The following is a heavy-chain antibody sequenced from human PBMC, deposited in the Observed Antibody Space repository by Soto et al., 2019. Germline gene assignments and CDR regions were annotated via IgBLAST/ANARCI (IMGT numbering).Heavy chain of an antibody. CDR3: ARESEDLTSNFDY. CDR1: GFTFSRYS. CDR2: ISSTTNYI. V-gene: IGHV3-21*01. J-gene: IGHJ4*02. Sequence: GGSLRLSCAASGFTFSRYSMNWVRQAPGKGLEWVSSISSTTNYIYYADSMKGRFTVSRDNAKNSVYLDMNSLSAEDTAVYYCARESEDLTSNFDYWGQGALVTVSS.